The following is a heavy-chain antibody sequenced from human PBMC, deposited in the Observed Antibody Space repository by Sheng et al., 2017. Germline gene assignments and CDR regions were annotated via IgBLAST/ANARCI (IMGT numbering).Heavy chain of an antibody. J-gene: IGHJ4*02. V-gene: IGHV3-23*01. CDR1: RFNFALYA. CDR3: VKPKYSGDGGVGYYFDY. D-gene: IGHD1-26*01. Sequence: DVHLLESGGGLVQPGGSLRLSCAASRFNFALYAMSWVRQAPGKGLEWVSTMSGSGGTTYYADSVKGRFTVSRDNSKNTLYLQMNSLKAEDTAVYYCVKPKYSGDGGVGYYFDYWGQGTLVTVSS. CDR2: MSGSGGTT.